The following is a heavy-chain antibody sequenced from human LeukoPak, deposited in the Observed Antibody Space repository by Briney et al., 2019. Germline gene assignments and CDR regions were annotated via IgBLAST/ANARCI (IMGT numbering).Heavy chain of an antibody. Sequence: ETLSLTCAVYGGSFSGYYWSWVRQAPGKGLEWVGRIKSKTDGGTTDYAAPVKGRFTISRDDSKNTLYLQMNSLKTEDTAVYYCTAPDFLDYWGQGTLVTVSS. D-gene: IGHD1-14*01. CDR3: TAPDFLDY. V-gene: IGHV3-15*01. CDR1: GGSFSGYY. CDR2: IKSKTDGGTT. J-gene: IGHJ4*02.